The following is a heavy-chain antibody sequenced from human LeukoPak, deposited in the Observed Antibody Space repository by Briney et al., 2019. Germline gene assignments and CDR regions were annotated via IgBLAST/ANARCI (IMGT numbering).Heavy chain of an antibody. Sequence: PGGSLRLSCVASGFIFSSYDIHWVRQAPGKGLEWVAFIRFDGSNGYYTDSVKGRFTISRDNSKNMLYLHMSSLRTEDTAVYYCARVFRGYYFDYWGQGTLVTVSS. V-gene: IGHV3-30*02. CDR1: GFIFSSYD. D-gene: IGHD2-15*01. J-gene: IGHJ4*02. CDR2: IRFDGSNG. CDR3: ARVFRGYYFDY.